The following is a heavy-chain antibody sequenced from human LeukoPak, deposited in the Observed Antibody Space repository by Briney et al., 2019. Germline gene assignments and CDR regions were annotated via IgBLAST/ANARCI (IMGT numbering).Heavy chain of an antibody. D-gene: IGHD4-17*01. Sequence: GGSLRFSCAASGFTISSYWMSWVRQAPGKGLEWVANIKQDGSEKYYVDSVKGRFTISRDNAKNSLYLQMNSLRAEDTAVYYCARDYGDLRNDYWGKGTLVTVSS. CDR2: IKQDGSEK. V-gene: IGHV3-7*01. CDR1: GFTISSYW. J-gene: IGHJ4*02. CDR3: ARDYGDLRNDY.